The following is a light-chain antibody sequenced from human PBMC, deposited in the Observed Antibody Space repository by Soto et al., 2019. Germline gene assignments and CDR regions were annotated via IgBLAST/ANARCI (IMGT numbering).Light chain of an antibody. CDR3: QQYDYLPYT. V-gene: IGKV1-33*01. J-gene: IGKJ2*01. CDR2: DAS. Sequence: DIQMTQSPSSLSASVGDKDTITCQADEDITNYLNWYQQKAGKAPKLLIYDASNLETGVPSRFSGSGSGTEFTFTISSLQPEDFATYYCQQYDYLPYTFGQGTKLEIK. CDR1: EDITNY.